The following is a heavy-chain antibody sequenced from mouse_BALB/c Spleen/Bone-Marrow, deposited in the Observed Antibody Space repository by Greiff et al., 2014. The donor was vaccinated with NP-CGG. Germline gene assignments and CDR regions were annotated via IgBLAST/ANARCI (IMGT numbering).Heavy chain of an antibody. J-gene: IGHJ1*01. CDR3: ARVIPWYFDV. V-gene: IGHV14-3*02. CDR1: GFNIKDTY. CDR2: IDPASGDT. Sequence: VQLQQSGAELVKPGASVKLSCTASGFNIKDTYIHWVMQRPEQGLAWIGRIDPASGDTKFDPKFQGKATITADTSSNTAYLQVTSLTSEGTAVYYCARVIPWYFDVWGAGTTVTVSA. D-gene: IGHD2-2*01.